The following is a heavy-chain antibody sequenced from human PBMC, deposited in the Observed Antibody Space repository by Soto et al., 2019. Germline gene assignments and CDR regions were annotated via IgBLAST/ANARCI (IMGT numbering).Heavy chain of an antibody. CDR3: ARSVFP. V-gene: IGHV4-31*03. CDR2: IYYSGST. CDR1: GGSISSGGYY. J-gene: IGHJ5*02. Sequence: QVQLQESGPGLVKPSQTLSLTCTVSGGSISSGGYYWSWIRQHPGKGLEWIGYIYYSGSTYYNPSRTRRVTMSVVTSKNQCTLKLTSVTAPDAAVYYCARSVFPWGQGTLVTVSS.